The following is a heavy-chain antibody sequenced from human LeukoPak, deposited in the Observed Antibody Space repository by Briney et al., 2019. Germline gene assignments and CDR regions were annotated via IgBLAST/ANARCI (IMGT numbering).Heavy chain of an antibody. D-gene: IGHD6-19*01. V-gene: IGHV4-59*01. CDR1: GGSISSYY. CDR2: IYYSGST. J-gene: IGHJ4*02. CDR3: ARGWYSSGWCDGYFDY. Sequence: PSETLSLTCTVSGGSISSYYWSWIRQPPGKGLEWIGYIYYSGSTNYNPSLKSRVTISVDTSKNQFSLKLSSVTAADTAVYYCARGWYSSGWCDGYFDYWGQGTLVTVSS.